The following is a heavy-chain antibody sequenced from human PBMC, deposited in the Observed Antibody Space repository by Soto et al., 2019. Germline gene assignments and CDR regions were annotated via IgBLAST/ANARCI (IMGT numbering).Heavy chain of an antibody. J-gene: IGHJ4*02. CDR1: GFTLSSYA. CDR3: ATQITGTTKSNY. V-gene: IGHV3-23*01. CDR2: ISGSGCST. Sequence: GGSLRLSCAASGFTLSSYAMSWVRQAPGKGMQWVSAISGSGCSTYYADSVKGRFTISRDNSKNPLYLQMDSLRAEDTAVYYCATQITGTTKSNYWAQGTLVTVSS. D-gene: IGHD1-7*01.